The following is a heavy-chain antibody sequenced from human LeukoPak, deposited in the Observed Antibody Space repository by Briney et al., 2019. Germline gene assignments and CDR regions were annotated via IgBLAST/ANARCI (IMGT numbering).Heavy chain of an antibody. V-gene: IGHV3-30-3*01. J-gene: IGHJ3*02. CDR1: GFNFRSYS. Sequence: GGSLRLSCAASGFNFRSYSMHWVRQAPGKGLEWVAVTLYDGSDKDFADSVKGRFTISRDNSKNTQFLQMNSLRTEDTAVYYCTRVGYCATTSCRTAFDIWGQGTMVTVSS. CDR3: TRVGYCATTSCRTAFDI. CDR2: TLYDGSDK. D-gene: IGHD2-2*01.